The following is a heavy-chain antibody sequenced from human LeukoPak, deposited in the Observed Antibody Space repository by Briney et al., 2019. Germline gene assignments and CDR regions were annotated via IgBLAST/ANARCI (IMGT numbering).Heavy chain of an antibody. D-gene: IGHD3-22*01. CDR3: ARPYYYDSRIDP. Sequence: SQTLSLTCTVSGGTISSGDYYWSWIRQPPGKGLEWIGYTYYSGSTYYNPSLKSRATISVDTSKNQFSLKLTSVTAADTAVYYCARPYYYDSRIDPWGQGTLVTVSS. V-gene: IGHV4-30-4*01. CDR2: TYYSGST. CDR1: GGTISSGDYY. J-gene: IGHJ5*02.